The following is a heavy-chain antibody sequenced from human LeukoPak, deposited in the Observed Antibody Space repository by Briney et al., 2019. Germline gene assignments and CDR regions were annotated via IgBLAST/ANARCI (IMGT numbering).Heavy chain of an antibody. V-gene: IGHV4-4*07. Sequence: SETLSLTCTVSGGSISSYYWSWIRQPAGKGLEWIGRVYTSGSTNYNPSLKSRVTMSVDTSKNQFSLKLSSVTAADTAVYYCARAPSDPLWFGESPYYFDYWGQGTLVTVSS. J-gene: IGHJ4*02. CDR2: VYTSGST. CDR1: GGSISSYY. CDR3: ARAPSDPLWFGESPYYFDY. D-gene: IGHD3-10*01.